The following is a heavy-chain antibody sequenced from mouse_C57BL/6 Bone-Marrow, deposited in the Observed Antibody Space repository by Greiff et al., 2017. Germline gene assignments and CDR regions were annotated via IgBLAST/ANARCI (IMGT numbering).Heavy chain of an antibody. CDR3: ARPPSYYYGSSPYYFDY. D-gene: IGHD1-1*01. V-gene: IGHV1-64*01. Sequence: QVQLQQPGAELVKPGASVKLSCKASGYTFTSYWMHWVKQRPGQGLEWIGMIHPNSGSTNYNEKFKSKATLTVDKSSSTAYMQLGSLTSEDSAVYYCARPPSYYYGSSPYYFDYWGQGTTLTVSS. CDR2: IHPNSGST. CDR1: GYTFTSYW. J-gene: IGHJ2*01.